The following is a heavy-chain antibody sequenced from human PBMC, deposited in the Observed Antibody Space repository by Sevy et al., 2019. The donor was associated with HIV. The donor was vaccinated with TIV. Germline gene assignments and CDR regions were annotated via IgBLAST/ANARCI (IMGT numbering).Heavy chain of an antibody. Sequence: GGSLRLSCAASGFTFSSYWMTWVRQAPGKGLEWVANMRHDGSEKYYVDSVKGRFTIPRDNAKNSLYLQMNSLRAEDTAVYYCARGIYGSGSRLGLGYWGQGTLVTVSS. J-gene: IGHJ4*02. D-gene: IGHD3-10*01. CDR1: GFTFSSYW. CDR3: ARGIYGSGSRLGLGY. V-gene: IGHV3-7*01. CDR2: MRHDGSEK.